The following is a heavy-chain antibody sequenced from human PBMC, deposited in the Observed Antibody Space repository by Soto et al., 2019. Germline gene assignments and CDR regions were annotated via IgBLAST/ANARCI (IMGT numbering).Heavy chain of an antibody. J-gene: IGHJ5*02. CDR1: GVNCNTYW. D-gene: IGHD6-13*01. CDR2: ISSNSAYI. V-gene: IGHV3-21*01. Sequence: GVSLRVSGAAAGVNCNTYWMYWVRQAPGKGLEWVSTISSNSAYIYYTDALRGRFTISRDNAKNSLHLQMNSLRAEDTAVYYCTRDASRDSSARGWFDPWGPGTLVTVSS. CDR3: TRDASRDSSARGWFDP.